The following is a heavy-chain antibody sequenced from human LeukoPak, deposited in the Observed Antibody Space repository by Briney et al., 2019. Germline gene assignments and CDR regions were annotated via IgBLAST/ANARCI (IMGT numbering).Heavy chain of an antibody. D-gene: IGHD3-3*01. V-gene: IGHV3-23*01. CDR2: ISGSGGST. J-gene: IGHJ4*02. Sequence: PGGSLRLSCAASGFTFSSYAMSCARQAPGKGLEWVSAISGSGGSTYYAASVKGRFTISRDNSKNTLYLQMSSLRAEDTAVYYSAKAEAGVVIIPPFDYWGQGTLVTASS. CDR1: GFTFSSYA. CDR3: AKAEAGVVIIPPFDY.